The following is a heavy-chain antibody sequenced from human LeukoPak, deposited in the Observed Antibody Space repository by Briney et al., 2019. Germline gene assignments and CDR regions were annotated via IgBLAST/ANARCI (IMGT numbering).Heavy chain of an antibody. CDR3: ARAIHTAMVTGYYYGMDV. D-gene: IGHD5-18*01. CDR2: IWYDGSNK. CDR1: GFTFSSYG. J-gene: IGHJ6*02. V-gene: IGHV3-33*01. Sequence: GGSLRLSCAASGFTFSSYGMHWVRQAPGKGLEWVAVIWYDGSNKYYADSVKGRFTTSRDNSKNTLYLQMNSLRAEDTAVNYCARAIHTAMVTGYYYGMDVWGQGTTVTVSS.